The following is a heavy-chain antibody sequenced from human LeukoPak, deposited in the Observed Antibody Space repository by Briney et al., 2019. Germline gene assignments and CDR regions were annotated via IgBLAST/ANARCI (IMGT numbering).Heavy chain of an antibody. CDR1: GYTFTTYG. D-gene: IGHD6-19*01. V-gene: IGHV1-18*01. CDR2: ISPYNGDT. Sequence: ASVKVSCKASGYTFTTYGVTWVRQAPGQGLEWMGWISPYNGDTNYAQNLQGRVTLTTDTSTSTAYMELRSLRSDDTAVYYCARDGAVAAVFDYWGQGTLVTVFS. CDR3: ARDGAVAAVFDY. J-gene: IGHJ4*02.